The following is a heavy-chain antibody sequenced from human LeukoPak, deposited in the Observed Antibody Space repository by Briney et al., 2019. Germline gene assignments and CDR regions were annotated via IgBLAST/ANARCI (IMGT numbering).Heavy chain of an antibody. V-gene: IGHV4-59*12. D-gene: IGHD3-3*01. CDR2: IYYSGST. CDR3: ARDSYYDFWSGHSNWFDP. Sequence: KTSETLSLTCAVSGGSISSDYWNWIRQSPGKGLEWIGSIYYSGSTDYNPSLESRVTISVDTSKNQFSLRLTSVTAADTAVYYCARDSYYDFWSGHSNWFDPWGQGTLVTVSS. CDR1: GGSISSDY. J-gene: IGHJ5*02.